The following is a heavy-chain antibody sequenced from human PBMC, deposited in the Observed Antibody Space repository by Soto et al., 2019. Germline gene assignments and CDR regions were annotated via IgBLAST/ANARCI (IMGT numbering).Heavy chain of an antibody. CDR3: AREDRGGGRRHDF. D-gene: IGHD3-10*01. CDR1: GYTFAMHY. CDR2: INPNDGST. Sequence: QVQLVQSGAEVRKPGASVTISCKTSGYTFAMHYIHWVRQAPGQGLEWMGMINPNDGSTNYVQRFQGRVTMIRDTSTRTVFLNMSRLTSDDTAVFFCAREDRGGGRRHDFWGQGTLITVSS. J-gene: IGHJ4*02. V-gene: IGHV1-46*01.